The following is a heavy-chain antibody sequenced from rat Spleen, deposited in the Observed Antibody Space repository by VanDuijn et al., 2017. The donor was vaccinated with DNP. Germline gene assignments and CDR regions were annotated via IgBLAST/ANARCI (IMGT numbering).Heavy chain of an antibody. D-gene: IGHD1-2*01. Sequence: QVQLKESGPGLVQPSQTLSLTCTVSGFSLTSYGVSWVRQPPGKGLEWIAAISSGGSTYYNSALKSRPSISRDTSKSQVFLKMNRLQTEETAMYFCARSLTAIGAMDAWGQGTSVTVSS. V-gene: IGHV2S12*01. CDR2: ISSGGST. CDR3: ARSLTAIGAMDA. J-gene: IGHJ4*01. CDR1: GFSLTSYG.